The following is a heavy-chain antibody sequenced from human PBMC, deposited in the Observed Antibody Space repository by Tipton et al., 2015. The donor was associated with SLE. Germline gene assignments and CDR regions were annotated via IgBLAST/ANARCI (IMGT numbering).Heavy chain of an antibody. Sequence: TLSLTCTVSGGSISNYYWSWIRQPPGKGLEWIGYIYHSGSTNYNPSLKSRVTISVDTSKNQFSLKLSSVTAADTAVYYCARHKYCSGGSCYPDAFDIWGQGTMVTVSS. J-gene: IGHJ3*02. D-gene: IGHD2-15*01. V-gene: IGHV4-59*08. CDR1: GGSISNYY. CDR2: IYHSGST. CDR3: ARHKYCSGGSCYPDAFDI.